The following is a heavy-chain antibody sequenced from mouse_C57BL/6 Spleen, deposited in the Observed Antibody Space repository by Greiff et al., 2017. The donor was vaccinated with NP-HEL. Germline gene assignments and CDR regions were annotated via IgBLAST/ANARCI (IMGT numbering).Heavy chain of an antibody. V-gene: IGHV3-1*02. CDR3: ARPARIKY. D-gene: IGHD1-2*01. CDR2: ISYSGST. J-gene: IGHJ2*01. Sequence: EVQLVESGPGLVKPSQSLSLTCTVTGYSITSGYGWNWIRQFPGNKLEWMGYISYSGSTNYNPSLKSRISINRDTSKNQFFLQLNSVTTEDTATYYCARPARIKYWGQGTTLTVSS. CDR1: GYSITSGYG.